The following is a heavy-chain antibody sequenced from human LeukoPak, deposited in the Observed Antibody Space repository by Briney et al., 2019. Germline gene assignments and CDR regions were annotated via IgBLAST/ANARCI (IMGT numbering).Heavy chain of an antibody. V-gene: IGHV3-30*07. Sequence: DSVKGRFTISRDNPRNTVYLQMNSLRVEDTAVYYCAREIQRRDFWSGYYPACYGMDVWGQGTTVTVSS. J-gene: IGHJ6*02. CDR3: AREIQRRDFWSGYYPACYGMDV. D-gene: IGHD3-3*01.